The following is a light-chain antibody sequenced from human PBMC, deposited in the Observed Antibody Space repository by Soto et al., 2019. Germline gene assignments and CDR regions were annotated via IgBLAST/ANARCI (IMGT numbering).Light chain of an antibody. Sequence: QSVLTRPASVSGSPGQSITISCTGTSSDVGAYDFVSWYQQHPDKAPKLMIYEVSNRPSGVSNRFSGSKSVNTATLTISGLQAEDEADYYCSSYTSSSTRVFGTGTQLTVL. V-gene: IGLV2-14*03. CDR1: SSDVGAYDF. CDR2: EVS. J-gene: IGLJ1*01. CDR3: SSYTSSSTRV.